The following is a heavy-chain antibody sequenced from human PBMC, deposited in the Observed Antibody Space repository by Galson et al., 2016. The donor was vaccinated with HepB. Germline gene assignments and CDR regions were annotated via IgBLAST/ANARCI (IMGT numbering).Heavy chain of an antibody. J-gene: IGHJ6*02. CDR2: INAVNGNT. V-gene: IGHV1-3*01. D-gene: IGHD3-3*01. Sequence: SVKVSCKASGYTFTSYAIHWVRQAPGQRLEWMGWINAVNGNTKYSQKFQDRVTITRDTSATTAYMELSSLRSEDTAVYYCARADDFLSGYEYYYYCDMDGWGQGTTVTVSS. CDR3: ARADDFLSGYEYYYYCDMDG. CDR1: GYTFTSYA.